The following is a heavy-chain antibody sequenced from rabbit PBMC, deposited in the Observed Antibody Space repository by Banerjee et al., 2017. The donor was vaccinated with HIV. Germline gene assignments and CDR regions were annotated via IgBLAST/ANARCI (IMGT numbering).Heavy chain of an antibody. CDR2: IYVGSSGST. CDR3: ARGPYYGGSSYYSPNL. Sequence: QSLEESGGDLVKPGASLTLTCTASGFSFSSYYYMCWVRQAPGKGLEWIACIYVGSSGSTYYASWAKGRFTISKTSSTTVTLQMTSLTAADTATYFCARGPYYGGSSYYSPNLWGQGTLVTVS. CDR1: GFSFSSYYY. J-gene: IGHJ4*01. V-gene: IGHV1S40*01. D-gene: IGHD8-1*01.